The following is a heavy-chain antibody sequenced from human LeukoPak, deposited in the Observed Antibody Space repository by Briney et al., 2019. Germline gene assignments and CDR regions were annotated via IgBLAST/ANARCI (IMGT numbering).Heavy chain of an antibody. V-gene: IGHV4-34*01. CDR1: GGSFSGYY. D-gene: IGHD3-22*01. CDR2: INHSGST. Sequence: PSETLSLTCAVYGGSFSGYYWSWIRQPPGKGLEWIGEINHSGSTNYNPSLKSRVTILVDTSKNQLSLKLSSVTAADTAVYYCARHPYYDSGGYHHYYYYMDVWGKGTRSPSP. J-gene: IGHJ6*03. CDR3: ARHPYYDSGGYHHYYYYMDV.